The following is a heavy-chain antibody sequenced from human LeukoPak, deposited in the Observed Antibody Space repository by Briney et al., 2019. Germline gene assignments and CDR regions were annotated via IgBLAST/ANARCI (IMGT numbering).Heavy chain of an antibody. CDR1: GFTFSSYW. J-gene: IGHJ4*02. D-gene: IGHD3-10*01. CDR2: INEHGSIT. CDR3: ARDVAGSGSL. Sequence: PGGSLRLSCAASGFTFSSYWMHWVRHVPGKGLVWVARINEHGSITDYADSVKDRFTVSRDNAWNTLYLQMNSLRAEDTAVYYCARDVAGSGSLWGQGTLITVSS. V-gene: IGHV3-74*01.